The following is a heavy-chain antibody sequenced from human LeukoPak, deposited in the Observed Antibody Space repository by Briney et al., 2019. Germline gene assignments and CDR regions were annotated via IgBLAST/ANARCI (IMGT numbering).Heavy chain of an antibody. D-gene: IGHD6-13*01. V-gene: IGHV4-61*02. J-gene: IGHJ4*02. CDR1: GGSISSGSYY. CDR2: IYTSGST. CDR3: AREAAAGTFDY. Sequence: SETLSLTCTVSGGSISSGSYYWRWLRQPAGTGLEWIGRIYTSGSTNYNPSLKSRVAISVDTSKNQFSLKLSSVPAADTAVYSCAREAAAGTFDYWGQGTLVTVSS.